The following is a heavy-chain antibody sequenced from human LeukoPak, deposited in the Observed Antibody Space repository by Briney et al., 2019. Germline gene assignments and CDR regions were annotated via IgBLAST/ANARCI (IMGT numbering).Heavy chain of an antibody. Sequence: GGSLRPSCAASGFTFSSYDMHWVRQATGKGLEWVSAIGTAGDTYYPGSVKGRFTISRENAKNSLYLQMNSLRAGDTAVYYCARARYYYDSSGHYLDAFDIWGQGTMVTVS. CDR2: IGTAGDT. D-gene: IGHD3-22*01. CDR3: ARARYYYDSSGHYLDAFDI. CDR1: GFTFSSYD. V-gene: IGHV3-13*01. J-gene: IGHJ3*02.